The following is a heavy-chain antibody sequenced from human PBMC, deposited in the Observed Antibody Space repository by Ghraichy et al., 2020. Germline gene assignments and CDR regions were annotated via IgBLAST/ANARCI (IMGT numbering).Heavy chain of an antibody. J-gene: IGHJ6*03. CDR3: ARGGNDILTGYYLGGGYMDV. D-gene: IGHD3-9*01. CDR2: INSDGSST. CDR1: GFTFSSYW. Sequence: GGSLRLSCAASGFTFSSYWMHWVRQAPGKGLVWVSRINSDGSSTSYADSVKGRFTISRDNAKNTLYLQMNSLRAEDTAVYYCARGGNDILTGYYLGGGYMDVWGKGTTVTVSS. V-gene: IGHV3-74*01.